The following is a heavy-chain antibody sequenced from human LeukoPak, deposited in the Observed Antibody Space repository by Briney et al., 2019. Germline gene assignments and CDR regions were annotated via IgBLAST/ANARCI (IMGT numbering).Heavy chain of an antibody. V-gene: IGHV3-23*01. CDR2: ISGSGGGT. J-gene: IGHJ4*02. D-gene: IGHD5-12*01. Sequence: GGSLRLSCAASGFTFSSYAMSWVRQAPGKGLEWVSAISGSGGGTYYADSVKGRFTISRDNSKNTLHPQMNSLRAEDTAVYYCAKVSGVANVATITGPFDYWGQGTLVTVSS. CDR3: AKVSGVANVATITGPFDY. CDR1: GFTFSSYA.